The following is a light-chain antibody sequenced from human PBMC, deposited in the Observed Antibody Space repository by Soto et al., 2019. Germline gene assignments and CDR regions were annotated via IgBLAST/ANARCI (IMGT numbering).Light chain of an antibody. V-gene: IGKV1-33*01. J-gene: IGKJ3*01. CDR2: EAS. CDR1: HDITSY. Sequence: DIQMTQSPSSLSASVGDRVTITCRASHDITSYLTWYQHKPGKAPKLLIYEASILEAGVPSRFSGSGSGTDFTFTISSLQPDDVATYYCQKCDYLPIFGHGTKVVFK. CDR3: QKCDYLPI.